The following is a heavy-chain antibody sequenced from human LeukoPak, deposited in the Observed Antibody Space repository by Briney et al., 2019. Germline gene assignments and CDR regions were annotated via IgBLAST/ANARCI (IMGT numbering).Heavy chain of an antibody. V-gene: IGHV7-4-1*02. CDR1: GYTFTSYA. CDR3: ARRSMVQHLDV. J-gene: IGHJ6*04. CDR2: INTNTGNP. D-gene: IGHD3-10*01. Sequence: ASVKVSCKASGYTFTSYAMNWVRQAPGQGLEWMGWINTNTGNPTYAQGFTGRFVFSLDTSVSTAYLQIRSLKADDTAVYFCARRSMVQHLDVWGKGTTVIVSS.